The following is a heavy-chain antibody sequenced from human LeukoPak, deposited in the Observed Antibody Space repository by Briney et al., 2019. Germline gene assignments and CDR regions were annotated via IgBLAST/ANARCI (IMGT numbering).Heavy chain of an antibody. CDR2: INHSGST. J-gene: IGHJ4*02. CDR1: GGSISSYY. Sequence: MASETLSLTCTVSGGSISSYYWSWIRQPPGKGLEWIGEINHSGSTNYNPSLKSRVTISVDTSKNQFSLKLSSVTAADTAVYYCATGRSEFDYWGQGTLVTVSS. V-gene: IGHV4-34*01. CDR3: ATGRSEFDY.